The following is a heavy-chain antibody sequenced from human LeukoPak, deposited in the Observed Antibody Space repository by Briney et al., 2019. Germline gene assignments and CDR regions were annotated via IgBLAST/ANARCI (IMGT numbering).Heavy chain of an antibody. CDR3: ARGGDYSGSGSYYNNPYNLFDP. CDR2: INHSGST. J-gene: IGHJ5*02. Sequence: KPSETLSLTCAVYGGSFSGYYWSWIRQPPGKGLEWIGEINHSGSTNYNPSLKSRVTISVDTSKNQFSLKLSSVTAADTAVFYCARGGDYSGSGSYYNNPYNLFDPWGQGTLVTVSS. V-gene: IGHV4-34*01. CDR1: GGSFSGYY. D-gene: IGHD3-10*01.